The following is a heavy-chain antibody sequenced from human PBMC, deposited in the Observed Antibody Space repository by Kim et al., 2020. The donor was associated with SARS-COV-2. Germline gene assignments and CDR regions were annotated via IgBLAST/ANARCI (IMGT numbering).Heavy chain of an antibody. D-gene: IGHD3-3*01. CDR3: ARGPSITIFGVAPPRFDP. CDR2: ISAYNGNT. V-gene: IGHV1-18*01. Sequence: ASVKVSCKASGYTFTSYGISWVRQAPGQGLEWMGWISAYNGNTNYAQKLQGRVTMTTDTSTSTAYMELRSLRSDDTAVYYCARGPSITIFGVAPPRFDPWGQGTLVTVSS. J-gene: IGHJ5*02. CDR1: GYTFTSYG.